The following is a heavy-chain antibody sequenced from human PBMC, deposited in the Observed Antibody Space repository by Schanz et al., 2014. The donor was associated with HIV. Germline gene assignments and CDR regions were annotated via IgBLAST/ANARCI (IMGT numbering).Heavy chain of an antibody. CDR2: IWYDGSYT. V-gene: IGHV3-33*06. D-gene: IGHD3-10*01. J-gene: IGHJ3*02. CDR1: RFTFSTFG. Sequence: QVQLVESGGGVVQPGRSLRLSCAASRFTFSTFGMHWVRQAPGKGLEWVAVIWYDGSYTSYADSVTGRFTVSRDNSKNTLYLQMNSLRVEDTAIYYCAKENPIYYYTHGGPFDIWGQGTRLIVSS. CDR3: AKENPIYYYTHGGPFDI.